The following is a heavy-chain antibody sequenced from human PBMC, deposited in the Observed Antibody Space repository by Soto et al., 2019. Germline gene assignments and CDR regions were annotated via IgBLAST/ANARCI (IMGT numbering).Heavy chain of an antibody. D-gene: IGHD6-13*01. J-gene: IGHJ4*02. CDR3: ARHKDTSSRYLLPDF. CDR1: GGSISSGSYY. V-gene: IGHV4-39*01. CDR2: IYYSGDA. Sequence: SETLSLTCTVSGGSISSGSYYWGWVRQPPGKWLEWIGSIYYSGDAYYNPSLKSRVAVSVDTSKNQFSLKVTSVTATDTAVYYCARHKDTSSRYLLPDFWGQGTLVTVSS.